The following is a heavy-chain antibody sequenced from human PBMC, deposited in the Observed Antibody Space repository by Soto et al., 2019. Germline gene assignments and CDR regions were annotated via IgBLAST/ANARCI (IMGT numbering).Heavy chain of an antibody. J-gene: IGHJ6*02. Sequence: SETLSLTCTVSGGSISSYYWSWIRQPPGKGLEWIGYIYYSGSTNYNPSLKSRVTISVDTSKNQFSLKLSSVTAADTAVYYCARVLSSYGYYYYGMDVWGQGTTVT. V-gene: IGHV4-59*01. CDR2: IYYSGST. CDR3: ARVLSSYGYYYYGMDV. D-gene: IGHD2-2*01. CDR1: GGSISSYY.